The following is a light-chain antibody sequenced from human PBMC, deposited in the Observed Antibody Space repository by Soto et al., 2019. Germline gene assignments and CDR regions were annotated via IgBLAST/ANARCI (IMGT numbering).Light chain of an antibody. CDR3: QQYNSYPYT. CDR1: QSISSW. J-gene: IGKJ2*01. CDR2: KAT. Sequence: DIQMTQSPSTLSASVGDRVTITCRASQSISSWLAWYQQKPGKAPKLLIYKATSLESGVPSRFSGSGSGTEFTLTISSLQPDDFATYYCQQYNSYPYTFGQGTKLEIK. V-gene: IGKV1-5*03.